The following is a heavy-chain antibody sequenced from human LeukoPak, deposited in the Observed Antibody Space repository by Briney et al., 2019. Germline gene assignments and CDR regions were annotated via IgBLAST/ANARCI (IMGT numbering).Heavy chain of an antibody. CDR2: VYYTGVT. Sequence: SCAASGFTFGSYGMSWVRQPPGKGLEWIGSVYYTGVTSTNPFFRSRMSISVDTSKNQFSLNLTSVTAADAAVYYCARERSSSGGRNWFDPWGQGTLVTVSS. V-gene: IGHV4-59*12. CDR3: ARERSSSGGRNWFDP. D-gene: IGHD4-23*01. J-gene: IGHJ5*02. CDR1: GFTFGSYG.